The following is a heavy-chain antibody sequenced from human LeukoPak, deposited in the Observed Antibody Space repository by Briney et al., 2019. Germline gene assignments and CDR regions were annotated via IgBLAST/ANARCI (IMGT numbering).Heavy chain of an antibody. CDR2: ISAYNGNT. CDR3: ARLAYCSSTSCLGGDYYYYMDV. Sequence: ASVTVSCKASGYTFTSYGISWVRQAPGQGLEWMGWISAYNGNTNYAQKLQGRVTMTTDTSTSTAYMELRSLRSDDTAVYYCARLAYCSSTSCLGGDYYYYMDVWGKGTTVTVSS. D-gene: IGHD2-2*01. V-gene: IGHV1-18*01. J-gene: IGHJ6*03. CDR1: GYTFTSYG.